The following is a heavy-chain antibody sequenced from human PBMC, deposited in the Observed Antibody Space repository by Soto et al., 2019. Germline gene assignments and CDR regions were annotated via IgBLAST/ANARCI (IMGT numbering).Heavy chain of an antibody. Sequence: GGSLRLSCAASGFTFSSYGMHWVRQAPGKGLEWVAVISYDGSNKYYADSVRGRFTISRDNSKNTLYLQMNSLRAEDTAVYYCAKVALGGYSYFDYWGQGTLVTVSS. CDR1: GFTFSSYG. CDR3: AKVALGGYSYFDY. D-gene: IGHD5-18*01. CDR2: ISYDGSNK. J-gene: IGHJ4*02. V-gene: IGHV3-30*18.